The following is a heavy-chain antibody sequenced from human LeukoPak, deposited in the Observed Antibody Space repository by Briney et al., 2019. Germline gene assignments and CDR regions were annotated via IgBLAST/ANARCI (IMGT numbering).Heavy chain of an antibody. Sequence: GGSLRLSCAASGFTFSSYAMSWVRQAPGKGLEWVSTSGGSGNDAYYGDSVKGRFTISRDNSKNTLYLQMNSLSRADTALYYCARRGGSNGWGAFDIWGQGTMVTVSS. CDR3: ARRGGSNGWGAFDI. CDR2: SGGSGNDA. CDR1: GFTFSSYA. J-gene: IGHJ3*02. V-gene: IGHV3-23*01. D-gene: IGHD6-19*01.